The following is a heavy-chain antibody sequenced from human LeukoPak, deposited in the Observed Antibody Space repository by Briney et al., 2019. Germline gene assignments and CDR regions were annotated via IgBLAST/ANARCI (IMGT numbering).Heavy chain of an antibody. D-gene: IGHD3-3*01. Sequence: PSETLSLTCTVSGGSISSYYWSWLRQPPGKGLEWIGYIYYSGSTNYNPSLKSRVTISVDTSKNQFSLKLSAVTAAATAVYYCARGWSSYYDFWSGYYPYFDYWGQGTLVTVSS. CDR3: ARGWSSYYDFWSGYYPYFDY. CDR1: GGSISSYY. CDR2: IYYSGST. J-gene: IGHJ4*02. V-gene: IGHV4-59*01.